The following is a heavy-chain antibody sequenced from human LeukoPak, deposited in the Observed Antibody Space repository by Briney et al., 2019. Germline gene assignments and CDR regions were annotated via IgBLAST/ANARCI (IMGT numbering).Heavy chain of an antibody. CDR2: IKQDGSEK. CDR1: GFTFSSYW. V-gene: IGHV3-7*01. Sequence: GGSLRLSCAASGFTFSSYWMSWVRQAPGKGLEWVANIKQDGSEKYYVDSVKGRFTISRDNAKNSLYLQMNSLRAEDTAVYYCARESGYYDSSGYWIGRASAFDIWGQGTMVTVSS. J-gene: IGHJ3*02. D-gene: IGHD3-22*01. CDR3: ARESGYYDSSGYWIGRASAFDI.